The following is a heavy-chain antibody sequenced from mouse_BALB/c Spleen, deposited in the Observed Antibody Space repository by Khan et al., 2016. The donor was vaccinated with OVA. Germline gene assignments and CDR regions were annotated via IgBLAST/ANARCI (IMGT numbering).Heavy chain of an antibody. Sequence: EVQLQESGPGLVKPSQSLSLTCTVTGYSITSGYAWNWIRQFPGNKLEWMGYISYSGGTSYNPSLKSRISITRDTSKNQFFLQLNSVTTEDTATYYCARGNYYGYYFDYWGQGTLVTVS. CDR3: ARGNYYGYYFDY. CDR2: ISYSGGT. D-gene: IGHD1-2*01. CDR1: GYSITSGYA. J-gene: IGHJ3*01. V-gene: IGHV3-2*02.